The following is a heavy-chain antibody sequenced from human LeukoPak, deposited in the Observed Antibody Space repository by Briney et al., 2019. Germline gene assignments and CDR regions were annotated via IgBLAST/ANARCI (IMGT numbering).Heavy chain of an antibody. J-gene: IGHJ3*02. CDR3: AKNSPLSSSDI. D-gene: IGHD2/OR15-2a*01. Sequence: SETLSLTCTAPGGSITSTSYYWGWISQSPGRGLEWIGYIYYSGSTNYNPSLKSRATISVDTSKNQFSLKLSSVTAADTAVYYWAKNSPLSSSDIWGQGTMVTVSS. CDR2: IYYSGST. CDR1: GGSITSTSYY. V-gene: IGHV4-61*05.